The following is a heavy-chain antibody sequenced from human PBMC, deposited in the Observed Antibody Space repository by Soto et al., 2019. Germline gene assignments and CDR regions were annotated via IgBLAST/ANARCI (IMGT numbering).Heavy chain of an antibody. CDR2: INPSGGST. J-gene: IGHJ5*02. CDR1: GYTFTSYY. V-gene: IGHV1-46*03. CDR3: ARGSSWHNWFDP. Sequence: QVQLVQSGAEVKKPGASVKVSCKASGYTFTSYYMHWVRQAPGQGLEWMGIINPSGGSTSYAQKFQGRXXMXRXXSTSTVYMELRSLRSEDTDVYYCARGSSWHNWFDPWDQGTLVTVSS. D-gene: IGHD6-13*01.